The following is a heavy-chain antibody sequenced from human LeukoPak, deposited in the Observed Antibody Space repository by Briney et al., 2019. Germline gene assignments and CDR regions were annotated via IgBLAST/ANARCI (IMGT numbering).Heavy chain of an antibody. CDR2: IYYSGST. J-gene: IGHJ3*02. D-gene: IGHD3-22*01. V-gene: IGHV4-59*04. CDR1: GDSISSYY. CDR3: AVDYYDSSGYYSHAFDI. Sequence: SETLSLTCTVSGDSISSYYWSWIRQPPGKGLEWIGSIYYSGSTYYNPSLKSRVTISVDTSKNQFSLKLSSVTAADTAVYYCAVDYYDSSGYYSHAFDIWGQGTMVTVSS.